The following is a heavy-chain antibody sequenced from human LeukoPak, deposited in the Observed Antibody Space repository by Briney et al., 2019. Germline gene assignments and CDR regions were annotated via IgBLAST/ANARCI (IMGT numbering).Heavy chain of an antibody. CDR1: GXSISSGGYY. CDR2: IYYSGTT. V-gene: IGHV4-31*02. Sequence: SQTLSLTCTVSGXSISSGGYYWSWIRQHPGKGLEWIGYIYYSGTTSYNPSLKRRVTISVDTSKKQFSLKLTSVTAADTAVYYCASLIPSLRYLDYWGQGTLVTVSS. CDR3: ASLIPSLRYLDY. J-gene: IGHJ4*02. D-gene: IGHD4-17*01.